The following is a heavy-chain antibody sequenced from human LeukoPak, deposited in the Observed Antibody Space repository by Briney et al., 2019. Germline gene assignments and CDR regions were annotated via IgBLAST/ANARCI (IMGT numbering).Heavy chain of an antibody. Sequence: GGSLRLSCAASGFTFSSYSMNWVRQAPGKGLEWVSSISSSSSYIYYADSVKGRFTISRDNAKNSLYLQMNSLRAEDTAVYYCARDRVGDYYGSGSPNWFDPWGQGTLVTVSS. J-gene: IGHJ5*02. CDR1: GFTFSSYS. V-gene: IGHV3-21*01. CDR2: ISSSSSYI. CDR3: ARDRVGDYYGSGSPNWFDP. D-gene: IGHD3-10*01.